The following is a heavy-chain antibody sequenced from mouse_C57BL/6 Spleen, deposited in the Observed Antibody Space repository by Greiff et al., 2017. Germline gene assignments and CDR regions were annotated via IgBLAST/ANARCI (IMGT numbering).Heavy chain of an antibody. CDR1: GYTFTDYE. J-gene: IGHJ2*01. CDR2: IDPETGGT. D-gene: IGHD4-1*01. Sequence: VQLQQSGAELVRPGASVTLSCKASGYTFTDYEMHWVKQTPVHGLEWIGAIDPETGGTAYNQKFKGKAILTADKSSSTAYMELRSLTSEDSAVYYCTRETGTDFDYWGQGTTLTVSS. V-gene: IGHV1-15*01. CDR3: TRETGTDFDY.